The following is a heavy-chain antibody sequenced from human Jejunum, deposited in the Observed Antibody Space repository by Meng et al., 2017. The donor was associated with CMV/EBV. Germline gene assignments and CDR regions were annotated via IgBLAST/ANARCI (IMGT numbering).Heavy chain of an antibody. CDR2: INPKRGDT. D-gene: IGHD1-1*01. Sequence: QVQLVQSGVEVGEPGATVKVSCKTYGYTFTDYYMHWVRQAPGQGLEWMGWINPKRGDTNYEQKFQGRITMTRDTSINTFYMQLSRLTPDDTASYYCARDGTAATSERGLAYWGQGTLVTVSS. CDR1: GYTFTDYY. V-gene: IGHV1-2*02. CDR3: ARDGTAATSERGLAY. J-gene: IGHJ4*02.